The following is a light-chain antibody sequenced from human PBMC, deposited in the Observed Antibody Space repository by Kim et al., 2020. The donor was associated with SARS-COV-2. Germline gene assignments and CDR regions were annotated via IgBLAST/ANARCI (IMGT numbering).Light chain of an antibody. V-gene: IGLV3-19*01. J-gene: IGLJ2*01. CDR3: SSRDFGAYLVI. Sequence: SSELTHDPAVSVALGQTVRITCQGDNLRSYFASWYQQKPGQAPILVMFGKNNRPSGIPDRFSGSSSGNTASLTITGAQAEDEADYYCSSRDFGAYLVIFGGGTKVTVL. CDR1: NLRSYF. CDR2: GKN.